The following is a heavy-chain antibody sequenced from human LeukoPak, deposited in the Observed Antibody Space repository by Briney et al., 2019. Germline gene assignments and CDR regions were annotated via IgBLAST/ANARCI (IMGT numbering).Heavy chain of an antibody. J-gene: IGHJ5*02. CDR1: RYTFTSHA. CDR3: ARDRGIAVDNVPPTSPFDP. Sequence: ASVKVSCKASRYTFTSHAMHWVRQAPGQRLEWMGWINAGNGNTKYSQKFQGRVTITRDTSASTAYMELSSLRSEDTAVYYCARDRGIAVDNVPPTSPFDPWGQGTLVTVSS. V-gene: IGHV1-3*01. D-gene: IGHD6-19*01. CDR2: INAGNGNT.